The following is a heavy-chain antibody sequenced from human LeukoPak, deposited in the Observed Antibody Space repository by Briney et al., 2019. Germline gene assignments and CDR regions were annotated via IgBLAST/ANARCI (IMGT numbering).Heavy chain of an antibody. CDR2: INHSGST. V-gene: IGHV4-34*01. D-gene: IGHD5-18*01. CDR3: ARDPGGYSYGLDY. J-gene: IGHJ4*02. CDR1: GGSFSGYY. Sequence: SETLSLTCAVYGGSFSGYYWSWIRQPPGKGLEWIGEINHSGSTNYNPSLKSRVTISVDTSKNQFSLKLSSVTAADTAVYYCARDPGGYSYGLDYWGQGTLVTVSS.